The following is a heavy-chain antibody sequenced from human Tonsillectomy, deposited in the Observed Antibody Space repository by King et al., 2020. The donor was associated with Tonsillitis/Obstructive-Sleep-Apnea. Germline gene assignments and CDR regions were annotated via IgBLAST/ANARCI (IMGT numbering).Heavy chain of an antibody. CDR1: GFTVSSNY. V-gene: IGHV3-66*01. CDR2: IYSGGST. CDR3: ARDGDTAMASFDY. D-gene: IGHD5-18*01. Sequence: QLVQSGGGLVQPGGSLRLSCAASGFTVSSNYMSWVRQAPGKGLEWVSVIYSGGSTYYADSVKGRFTISRDNSKNTLYLQMNSLRAEDTAVYYCARDGDTAMASFDYWGQGTLVTVSS. J-gene: IGHJ4*02.